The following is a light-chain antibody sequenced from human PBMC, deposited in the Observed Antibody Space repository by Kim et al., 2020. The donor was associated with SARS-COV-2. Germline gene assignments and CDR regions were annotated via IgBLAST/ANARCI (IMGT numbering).Light chain of an antibody. CDR1: SGHSSYA. CDR2: LNSDGSH. Sequence: ASVKRTCTRSSGHSSYAIAWHQQQPEKGPRYLMKLNSDGSHSKGDGIPDRFSGSSSGAERYRTISSLQSEDEADYYCQTWGTGIVVFGGGTQLTVL. J-gene: IGLJ2*01. CDR3: QTWGTGIVV. V-gene: IGLV4-69*01.